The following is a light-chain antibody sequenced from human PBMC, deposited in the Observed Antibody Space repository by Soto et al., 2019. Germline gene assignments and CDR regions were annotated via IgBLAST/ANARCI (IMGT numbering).Light chain of an antibody. Sequence: QSALTQPASVSGSPGQSITISCTGTSSDVGAYNFVSWYQQHPGKVLKLMIFDVSSRPSGVSDRFSGSKSGNTASLTISGLQAEDEGDYYRSSYTSSSTHVFGSGTKVTVL. J-gene: IGLJ1*01. CDR3: SSYTSSSTHV. CDR1: SSDVGAYNF. V-gene: IGLV2-14*03. CDR2: DVS.